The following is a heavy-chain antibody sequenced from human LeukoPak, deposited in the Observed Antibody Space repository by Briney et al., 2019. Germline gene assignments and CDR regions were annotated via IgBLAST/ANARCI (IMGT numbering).Heavy chain of an antibody. V-gene: IGHV4-39*07. CDR1: GGSISSSSYY. CDR2: IYYSGST. Sequence: SETLSLTCTVSGGSISSSSYYWGWIRQPPGKGLEWIGSIYYSGSTYYNPSLKSRVTISVDTSKNQFSLKLSSVTAADTAVYYCARGYYGDYLRAFDIWGQGTMVTVSS. CDR3: ARGYYGDYLRAFDI. D-gene: IGHD4-17*01. J-gene: IGHJ3*02.